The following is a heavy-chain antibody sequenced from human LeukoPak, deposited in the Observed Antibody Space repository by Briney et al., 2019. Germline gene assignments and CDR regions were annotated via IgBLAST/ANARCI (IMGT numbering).Heavy chain of an antibody. CDR1: GGSISSYY. J-gene: IGHJ4*02. CDR3: ARHVICGGDCYSIDY. CDR2: IYYSGST. Sequence: SETLSLTCTVSGGSISSYYWSWMRQPPGKGLEWIGYIYYSGSTNYNPSLKSRVTISVDTSKNQFSLKLSSVTAADTAVYYCARHVICGGDCYSIDYWGQGTLVTVSS. V-gene: IGHV4-59*08. D-gene: IGHD2-21*02.